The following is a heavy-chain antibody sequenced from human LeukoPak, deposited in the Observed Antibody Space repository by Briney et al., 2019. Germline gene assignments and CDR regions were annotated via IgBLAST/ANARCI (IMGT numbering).Heavy chain of an antibody. CDR3: ARDKATKTGGAFDI. CDR1: GGSISSSSYY. J-gene: IGHJ3*02. V-gene: IGHV4-39*07. D-gene: IGHD1-14*01. Sequence: SETLSLTCTVSGGSISSSSYYWGWIRQPPGKGLEWIGSIYYSGSTYYNPSLKSRVTISVGTSKNQFSLKLSSVTAADTAVYYCARDKATKTGGAFDIWGQGTMVTVSS. CDR2: IYYSGST.